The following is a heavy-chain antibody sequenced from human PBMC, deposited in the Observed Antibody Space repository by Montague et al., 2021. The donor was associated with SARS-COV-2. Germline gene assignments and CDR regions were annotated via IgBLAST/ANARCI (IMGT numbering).Heavy chain of an antibody. J-gene: IGHJ6*02. CDR1: GFTFSSYW. D-gene: IGHD1-26*01. Sequence: SLRLSCAASGFTFSSYWMSRVRQTPGKGLEWVANIKPDGGEKHYVDSVKGRFTISRDNAKNSLNLQMDSLRAEDTALYYCARDSRIVGATSGMDVWGQGTTVIVSS. CDR3: ARDSRIVGATSGMDV. V-gene: IGHV3-7*03. CDR2: IKPDGGEK.